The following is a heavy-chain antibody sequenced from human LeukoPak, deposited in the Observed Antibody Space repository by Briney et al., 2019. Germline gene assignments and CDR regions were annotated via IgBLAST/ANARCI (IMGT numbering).Heavy chain of an antibody. CDR3: VSFYETC. D-gene: IGHD2/OR15-2a*01. V-gene: IGHV3-74*01. CDR1: GNYW. J-gene: IGHJ4*02. Sequence: GGSLRLSCAASGNYWMHWVRQAPGKGLVWVSHINSDGSWTSYADSVKGRFTISKDNAKNTVYLQMNSLRAEDTAVYYCVSFYETCWGRGTLVTVSS. CDR2: INSDGSWT.